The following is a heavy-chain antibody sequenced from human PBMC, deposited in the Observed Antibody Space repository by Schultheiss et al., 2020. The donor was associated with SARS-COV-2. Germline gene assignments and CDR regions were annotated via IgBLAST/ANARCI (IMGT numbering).Heavy chain of an antibody. CDR1: GFSLSTSGMC. V-gene: IGHV2-70*12. D-gene: IGHD4/OR15-4a*01. J-gene: IGHJ4*02. Sequence: SGPTLVKPTQTLTLTCTFSGFSLSTSGMCVSWIRQPPGKALEWLARIDWDDDKYYSTSLKTRLTISKDTSKNQVVLTMTNMDPVDTATYYCAHRGFDYGTVYFDYWGQGTLVTVSS. CDR3: AHRGFDYGTVYFDY. CDR2: IDWDDDK.